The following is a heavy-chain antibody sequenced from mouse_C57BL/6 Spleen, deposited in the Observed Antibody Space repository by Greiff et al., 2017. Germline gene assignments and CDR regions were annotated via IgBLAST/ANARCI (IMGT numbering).Heavy chain of an antibody. Sequence: QVQLQQSGAELVRPGTSVKVSCKASGYAFTNYLIEWVKQRPGQGLEWIGVINPGSGGTNYTEKFKGKATLTADNSSSTAYMQLSSLTSEDSAVYFCARWDPYYGSSGGYWGQGTTLTVAS. CDR2: INPGSGGT. CDR1: GYAFTNYL. D-gene: IGHD1-1*01. CDR3: ARWDPYYGSSGGY. J-gene: IGHJ2*01. V-gene: IGHV1-54*01.